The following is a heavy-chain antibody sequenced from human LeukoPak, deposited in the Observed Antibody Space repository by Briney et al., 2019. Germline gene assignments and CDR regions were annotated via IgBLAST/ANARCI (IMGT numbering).Heavy chain of an antibody. CDR3: TGAYCSGGSCYDDC. CDR1: GYTFTSYG. V-gene: IGHV1-18*01. J-gene: IGHJ4*02. CDR2: ISVYNGNT. D-gene: IGHD2-15*01. Sequence: SVRVSCKASGYTFTSYGISWVRQAPGQGLEWMGGISVYNGNTNYAQKLQGRVTMTTETSTTTAYMNRRSLRSHATAVYYCTGAYCSGGSCYDDCWGQGALWTVSS.